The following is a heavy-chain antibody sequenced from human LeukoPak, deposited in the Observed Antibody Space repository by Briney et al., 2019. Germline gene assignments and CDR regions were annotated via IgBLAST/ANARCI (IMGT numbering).Heavy chain of an antibody. CDR3: ARGHGSFDS. CDR2: LYYSGTT. Sequence: SETLSLTCTVSGASISSSTYYWGWIRQPPGKGLEWIGSLYYSGTTYYNPSLKSRVSISVHTSKNQFSMILTSVTAADTAVYYCARGHGSFDSWGQGTLVTVSA. D-gene: IGHD1-26*01. V-gene: IGHV4-39*01. J-gene: IGHJ4*02. CDR1: GASISSSTYY.